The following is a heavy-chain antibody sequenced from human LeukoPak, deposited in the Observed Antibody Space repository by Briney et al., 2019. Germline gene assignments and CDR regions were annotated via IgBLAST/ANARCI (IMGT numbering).Heavy chain of an antibody. J-gene: IGHJ4*02. CDR3: ARESCSSTSCYSGYYFDY. V-gene: IGHV1-69*13. D-gene: IGHD2-2*01. Sequence: AASVKVSCKASGGTFSSYAISWVRQAPGQGLDGMGGIIPIFGTANYAQKFQGRVTITADESTSTAYMELSSLRSEDTAVYYCARESCSSTSCYSGYYFDYWGQGTLVTVSS. CDR2: IIPIFGTA. CDR1: GGTFSSYA.